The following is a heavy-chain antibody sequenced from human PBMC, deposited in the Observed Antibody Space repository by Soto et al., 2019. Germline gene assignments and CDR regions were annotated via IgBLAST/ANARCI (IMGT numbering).Heavy chain of an antibody. J-gene: IGHJ6*02. CDR1: GYTFPVSY. CDR2: INPNSGDT. V-gene: IGHV1-2*02. D-gene: IGHD1-1*01. CDR3: ARESAGKTLYGMDV. Sequence: QVQLVQSGAEVKKPGASVKVSCETSGYTFPVSYTHWLRQAPGQGLESMGWINPNSGDTNYAHKFEGRVTMTRDSSAGTAYMELSGLRSDDTAVYFCARESAGKTLYGMDVWGQGTTVTVSS.